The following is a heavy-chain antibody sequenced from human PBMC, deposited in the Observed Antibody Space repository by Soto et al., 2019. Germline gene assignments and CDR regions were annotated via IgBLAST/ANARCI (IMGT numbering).Heavy chain of an antibody. CDR1: GFTFSSYA. J-gene: IGHJ4*02. CDR2: ISGSGGST. CDR3: AKDMGYTIFGVEIDY. Sequence: VGSLRLSCAASGFTFSSYAMSWVRQAPGKGLEWVSAISGSGGSTYYADSVKGRFTISRDNSKNTLYLQMNSLRAEDTAVYYCAKDMGYTIFGVEIDYWGQGTLVTVSS. V-gene: IGHV3-23*01. D-gene: IGHD3-3*01.